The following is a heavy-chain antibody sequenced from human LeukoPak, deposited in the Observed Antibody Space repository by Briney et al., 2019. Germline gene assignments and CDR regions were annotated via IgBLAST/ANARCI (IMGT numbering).Heavy chain of an antibody. D-gene: IGHD2-2*01. CDR3: AREPYCSSTSCYLPIDY. Sequence: GGSLRLSCAASGFTFDDYGMSWVRQAPGKGLEWVSGINWNGGSTGYADSVKGRFTISRDNAKNSLYLQMNSLRAEDTAVYYCAREPYCSSTSCYLPIDYWGQGTLVTVSS. CDR1: GFTFDDYG. V-gene: IGHV3-20*04. CDR2: INWNGGST. J-gene: IGHJ4*02.